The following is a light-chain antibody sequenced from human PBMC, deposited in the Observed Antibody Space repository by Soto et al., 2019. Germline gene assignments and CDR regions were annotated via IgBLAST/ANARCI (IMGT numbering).Light chain of an antibody. CDR1: QRIRDD. Sequence: AIEMTQSPSTLSAALGDTVTITWRASQRIRDDLGCYQQKPGNAPKLPIYAASSLQRGVPSRFSGSGSGTDFTLTISSLQPEDFATYYCLQDYNYPWTFCQGTK. CDR2: AAS. J-gene: IGKJ1*01. CDR3: LQDYNYPWT. V-gene: IGKV1-6*01.